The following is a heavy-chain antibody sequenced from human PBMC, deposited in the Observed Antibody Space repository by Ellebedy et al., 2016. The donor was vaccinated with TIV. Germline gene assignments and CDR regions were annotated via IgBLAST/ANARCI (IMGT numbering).Heavy chain of an antibody. CDR2: ITYDGSKK. CDR3: ARDQWLGRAYYFDY. D-gene: IGHD6-19*01. V-gene: IGHV3-30*04. Sequence: GESLKISCAASGFTFSSYTMHWVRQAPGKGLEWVAVITYDGSKKYYADSVKGRFTFSRDNSKNTLNLQMNSLRDEDTALYYCARDQWLGRAYYFDYWGQGTLVTVSS. CDR1: GFTFSSYT. J-gene: IGHJ4*01.